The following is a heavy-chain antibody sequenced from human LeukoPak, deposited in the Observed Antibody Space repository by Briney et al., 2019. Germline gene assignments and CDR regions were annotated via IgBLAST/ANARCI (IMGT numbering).Heavy chain of an antibody. Sequence: ASVKVSCKASGGTFSSYAISWVRQAPGQGLEWMGGIIPIFGTASYAQKFQGRVTITTDESTSTAYMELSSLRSEDTAVYYCARAKRDGYNYEVFDYWGQGTLVTVSS. CDR2: IIPIFGTA. J-gene: IGHJ4*02. V-gene: IGHV1-69*05. D-gene: IGHD5-24*01. CDR3: ARAKRDGYNYEVFDY. CDR1: GGTFSSYA.